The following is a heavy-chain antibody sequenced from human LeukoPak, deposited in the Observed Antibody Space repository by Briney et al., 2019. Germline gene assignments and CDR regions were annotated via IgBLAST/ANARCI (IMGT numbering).Heavy chain of an antibody. CDR2: ISAYNGNT. CDR1: GYTFTSYG. J-gene: IGHJ5*02. D-gene: IGHD6-13*01. Sequence: GASVKVSCKASGYTFTSYGISWVRQAPGQGLEWMGWISAYNGNTNYAQKLQGRVTMTTDTSTSTAYMELRSLRSDDTAVYYCARSPGIAAAGHVNWFDPWGQGTLVTVSS. CDR3: ARSPGIAAAGHVNWFDP. V-gene: IGHV1-18*01.